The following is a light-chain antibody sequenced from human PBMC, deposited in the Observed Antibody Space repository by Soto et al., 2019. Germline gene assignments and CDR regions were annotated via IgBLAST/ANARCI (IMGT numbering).Light chain of an antibody. J-gene: IGKJ4*01. CDR2: GAS. CDR3: QQHNTWPRT. CDR1: QSVNNN. V-gene: IGKV3-15*01. Sequence: EIVMTQSPDTLSVSPGEGATLSCRASQSVNNNLAWYQQKPGHAPRLLIYGASTRATGIPARFSGSGSGTEFILTINSLQSEDFAVYYCQQHNTWPRTFGGGTKVDIK.